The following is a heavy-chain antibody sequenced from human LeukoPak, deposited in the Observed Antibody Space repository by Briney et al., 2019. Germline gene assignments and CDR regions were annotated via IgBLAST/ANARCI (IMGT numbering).Heavy chain of an antibody. J-gene: IGHJ4*02. CDR2: IYYSGST. CDR3: ARDSDFWSGYYYFDY. V-gene: IGHV4-30-4*08. Sequence: PSQTLSLTCTVSGGSISRADYYWSWIRQPPGKGLKGIGYIYYSGSTYYNPSLKSRATISVDTSKNQFSLKLSSVTAADTAVYYCARDSDFWSGYYYFDYWGQGTLVTVSS. D-gene: IGHD3-3*01. CDR1: GGSISRADYY.